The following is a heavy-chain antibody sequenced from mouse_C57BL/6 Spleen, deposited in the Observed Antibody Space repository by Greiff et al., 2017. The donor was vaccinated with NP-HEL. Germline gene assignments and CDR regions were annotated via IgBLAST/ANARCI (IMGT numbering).Heavy chain of an antibody. CDR3: ASLYGYDDGGDAMDY. CDR2: IYPRSGNT. CDR1: GYTFTSYG. V-gene: IGHV1-81*01. Sequence: QVQLKESGAELARPGASVKLSCKASGYTFTSYGISWVKQRTGQGLEWIGEIYPRSGNTYYNEKFKGKATLTADKSSSTAYMELRSLTSEDSAVYFCASLYGYDDGGDAMDYWGQGTSVTVSS. J-gene: IGHJ4*01. D-gene: IGHD2-2*01.